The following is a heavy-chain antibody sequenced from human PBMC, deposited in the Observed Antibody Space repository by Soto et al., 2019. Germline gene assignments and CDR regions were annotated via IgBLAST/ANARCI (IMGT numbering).Heavy chain of an antibody. CDR3: AKEGWELSRYYGMDV. CDR1: GGSFSGYY. J-gene: IGHJ6*02. CDR2: INHSGST. Sequence: SETLSLTCAVYGGSFSGYYWSWIRQPPRKGLEWIGEINHSGSTNYNPSLKSRVTISRDNSKNTLYLQMNSLRAEDTAVYYCAKEGWELSRYYGMDVWGQGTTVTVSS. D-gene: IGHD1-26*01. V-gene: IGHV4-34*01.